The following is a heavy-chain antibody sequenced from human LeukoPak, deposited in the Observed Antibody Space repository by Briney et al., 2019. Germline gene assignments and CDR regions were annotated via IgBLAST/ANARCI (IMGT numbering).Heavy chain of an antibody. Sequence: ASVKVSCKASGYTFTSYDINWVRQATGQGLEWMGWMNPNSGNTGYAQKFQGRATMTRNTSISTAYMELSSLRFEDTAVYYCARGIAAAGTPLEFDYWGQGTLVTVSS. J-gene: IGHJ4*02. V-gene: IGHV1-8*01. D-gene: IGHD6-13*01. CDR2: MNPNSGNT. CDR1: GYTFTSYD. CDR3: ARGIAAAGTPLEFDY.